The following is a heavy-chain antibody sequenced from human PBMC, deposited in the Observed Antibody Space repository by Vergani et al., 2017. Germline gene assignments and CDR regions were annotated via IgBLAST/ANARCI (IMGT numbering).Heavy chain of an antibody. D-gene: IGHD3-9*01. J-gene: IGHJ4*02. Sequence: QVQVVQPGAEVKKSGASVKVSCQTLGYTFSNYYMHWARQAPGQGLEWMGIINPSGGHTNYAQKFQGRVTMTRDTSTSTVYMELSSLRSEDTAIYYCARGDYGILTGYRYWGQGTLVTVSA. CDR3: ARGDYGILTGYRY. CDR1: GYTFSNYY. V-gene: IGHV1-46*03. CDR2: INPSGGHT.